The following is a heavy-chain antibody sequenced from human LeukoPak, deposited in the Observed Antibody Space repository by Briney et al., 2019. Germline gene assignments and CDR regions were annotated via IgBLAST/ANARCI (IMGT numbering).Heavy chain of an antibody. J-gene: IGHJ4*02. D-gene: IGHD3-10*01. CDR2: INPNSGGT. CDR3: ARVKGDYYGSGSYLY. V-gene: IGHV1-2*02. CDR1: GYTFTGYY. Sequence: GASVKVSCKASGYTFTGYYMHWVRQAPGQGLEWMGWINPNSGGTNYAQKFQGRVTMTRDTSISTAYMELSRLRSDDTAVYYCARVKGDYYGSGSYLYWGQGTLVTVSS.